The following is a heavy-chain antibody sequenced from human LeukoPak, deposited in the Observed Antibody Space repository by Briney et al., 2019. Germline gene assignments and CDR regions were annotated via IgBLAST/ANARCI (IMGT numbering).Heavy chain of an antibody. CDR1: GFTFSGYA. Sequence: PGGSLRLSCSASGFTFSGYAMHWVRQAPGKGLEYVSSISSNGGSTYYADSVKGRFTISRDNSKNTLFLQMSSLRGEDTAVYYCASPYSGYDYNFAYWGQGTLVTVSS. D-gene: IGHD5-12*01. CDR2: ISSNGGST. J-gene: IGHJ4*02. V-gene: IGHV3-64D*06. CDR3: ASPYSGYDYNFAY.